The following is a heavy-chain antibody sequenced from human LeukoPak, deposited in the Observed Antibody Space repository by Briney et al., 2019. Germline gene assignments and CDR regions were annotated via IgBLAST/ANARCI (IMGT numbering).Heavy chain of an antibody. V-gene: IGHV4-31*03. Sequence: SETLSLTCTVSGGSISSGGYYWSWIRQHPGKGLEWIGYIYYSGSTYYNPSLKSRVTISVDTSKNQFSLKLTSVAAADTAVYYCARGWRQQLAPFDYWGQGTLVTVSS. CDR3: ARGWRQQLAPFDY. J-gene: IGHJ4*02. D-gene: IGHD6-13*01. CDR1: GGSISSGGYY. CDR2: IYYSGST.